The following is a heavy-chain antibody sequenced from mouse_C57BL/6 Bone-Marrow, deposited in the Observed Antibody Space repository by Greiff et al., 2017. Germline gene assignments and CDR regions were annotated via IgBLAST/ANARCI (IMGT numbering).Heavy chain of an antibody. D-gene: IGHD1-1*01. V-gene: IGHV1-19*01. Sequence: VQLQQSGPVLVKPGASVKMSCKASGYTFTDYYMHWVKQSHGKSLEWIGVINPYNGGTSYNQKFKGKATLTVDKSSSTAYMELNSLTSEDSAVYYCARLTITTVVAPNYFDYWGQGTTLTVSS. CDR2: INPYNGGT. CDR3: ARLTITTVVAPNYFDY. CDR1: GYTFTDYY. J-gene: IGHJ2*01.